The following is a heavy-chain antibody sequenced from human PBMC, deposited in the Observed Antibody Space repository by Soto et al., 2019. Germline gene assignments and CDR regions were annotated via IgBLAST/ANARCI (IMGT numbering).Heavy chain of an antibody. CDR1: GYTFTSYG. CDR2: INAGNGNT. CDR3: ARDLQADY. Sequence: VSVKVSCKAPGYTFTSYGMYWVRQAPGQRLEWMGWINAGNGNTKYSQKFQGRVTITRDTSASTAYMELSSLRSEDTAVYYCARDLQADYWGQGTLVTVSS. J-gene: IGHJ4*02. V-gene: IGHV1-3*01.